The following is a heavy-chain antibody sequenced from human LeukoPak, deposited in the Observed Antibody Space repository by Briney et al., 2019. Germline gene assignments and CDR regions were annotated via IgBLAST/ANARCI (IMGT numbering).Heavy chain of an antibody. J-gene: IGHJ5*02. CDR1: GYTFTSYD. Sequence: GASVKVSCKASGYTFTSYDINWVPQATGQGLEGMGWMNPNSGNTGYAQKFQGRVTMTRNTSISTAYMELSSLRSEDTAVYYCARGRGIAARHNWFDPWGQGTLGTVSS. CDR3: ARGRGIAARHNWFDP. CDR2: MNPNSGNT. V-gene: IGHV1-8*01. D-gene: IGHD6-6*01.